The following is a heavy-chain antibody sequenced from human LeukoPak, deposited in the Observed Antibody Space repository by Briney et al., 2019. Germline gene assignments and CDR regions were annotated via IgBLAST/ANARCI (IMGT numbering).Heavy chain of an antibody. CDR3: ARGHYYYYMDV. V-gene: IGHV1-2*06. CDR1: GYTFTGYY. CDR2: INPNSGGT. J-gene: IGHJ6*03. Sequence: ASVKVSCKASGYTFTGYYMHWVRQAPGQGLEWMGRINPNSGGTNYAQKFQARVTMTRDTSISTAYMELSRLRSDATAVYYWARGHYYYYMDVWGKGTTVTVSS.